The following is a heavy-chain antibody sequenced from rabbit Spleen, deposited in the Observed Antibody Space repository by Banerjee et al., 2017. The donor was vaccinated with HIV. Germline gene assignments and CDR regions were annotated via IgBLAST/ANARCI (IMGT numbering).Heavy chain of an antibody. D-gene: IGHD4-2*01. CDR3: ARDLAAVIGWNFGL. V-gene: IGHV1S47*01. CDR1: GFSFSNKA. Sequence: QEQLVESGGGLVKPGASLTLTCKASGFSFSNKAVMCWVRQAPGKGLEWIGYIEPIFGNTYYANWVNGRFTISSHNAQNTLYLQLSSLTDADTATYFCARDLAAVIGWNFGLWGPGTLVTVS. J-gene: IGHJ4*01. CDR2: IEPIFGNT.